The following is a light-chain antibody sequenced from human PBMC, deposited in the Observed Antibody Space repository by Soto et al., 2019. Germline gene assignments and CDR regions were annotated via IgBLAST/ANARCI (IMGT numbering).Light chain of an antibody. V-gene: IGKV3-15*01. CDR1: QSINAH. CDR3: PQYNTWLWT. Sequence: EVVMTQSPATLSVSPGERVTLSCRASQSINAHLAWYQQKPGQAPRLLIHGASTRATGIPARFSGSGFGTEFILTISRLQSEDFAVYYCPQYNTWLWTFGQGTKVEIQ. J-gene: IGKJ1*01. CDR2: GAS.